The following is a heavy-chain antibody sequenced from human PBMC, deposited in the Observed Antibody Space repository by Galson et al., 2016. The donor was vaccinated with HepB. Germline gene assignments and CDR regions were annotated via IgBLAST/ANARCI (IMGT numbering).Heavy chain of an antibody. J-gene: IGHJ6*02. CDR1: GFTLSSYD. CDR2: IGTAGDT. Sequence: SLRLSCAASGFTLSSYDMHWVRQATGKGLEWVSAIGTAGDTYYPGSVKGRFTISRENAKNSLYLQVNSLRAGDTAVYYCARGDRRYCSGGSCYSDYYYGMDVWGQGTTVTVSS. D-gene: IGHD2-15*01. CDR3: ARGDRRYCSGGSCYSDYYYGMDV. V-gene: IGHV3-13*01.